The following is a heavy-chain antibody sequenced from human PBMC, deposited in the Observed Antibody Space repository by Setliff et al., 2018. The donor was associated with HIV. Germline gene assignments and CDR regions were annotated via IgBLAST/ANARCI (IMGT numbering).Heavy chain of an antibody. J-gene: IGHJ5*02. CDR1: GGSISSGSYY. D-gene: IGHD6-6*01. CDR2: IYTSGST. V-gene: IGHV4-61*09. Sequence: SETLSLTCTVSGGSISSGSYYWSWIRQPAGKGLEWIGHIYTSGSTNYNPSLKSRVTISVDTSKNQFSLKLSSVTAADTAVYYCARGGRSLAAQTWFDPWGQGTLVT. CDR3: ARGGRSLAAQTWFDP.